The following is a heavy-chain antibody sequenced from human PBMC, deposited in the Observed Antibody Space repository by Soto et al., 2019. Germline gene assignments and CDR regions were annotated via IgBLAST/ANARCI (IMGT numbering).Heavy chain of an antibody. D-gene: IGHD2-8*01. J-gene: IGHJ5*02. CDR2: AYYSGDT. CDR1: GGCISRYD. CDR3: PIHRSTYGGGGTGELKANWFDP. Sequence: PSETLSLTGSVSGGCISRYDCSWIRQPPWKGLEWIGYAYYSGDTGYNPSLQSRVTMAVEKSKNQVSIKLTSATAPDTAVYYCPIHRSTYGGGGTGELKANWFDPCAHGALLPFSP. V-gene: IGHV4-59*01.